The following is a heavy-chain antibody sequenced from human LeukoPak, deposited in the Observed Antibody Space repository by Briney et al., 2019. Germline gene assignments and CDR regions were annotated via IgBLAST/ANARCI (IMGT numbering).Heavy chain of an antibody. Sequence: GGSLRLSCAASGFTFTSYAMYWVRQAPGKGLEWVSGVSDSGDGTYYAHSVMGRFSISRDNSKNMLFLQLNSLRAEDTALYYCARDLHYYVAMDVWGQGTTVTVSS. CDR3: ARDLHYYVAMDV. V-gene: IGHV3-23*01. D-gene: IGHD3-10*02. CDR2: VSDSGDGT. J-gene: IGHJ6*02. CDR1: GFTFTSYA.